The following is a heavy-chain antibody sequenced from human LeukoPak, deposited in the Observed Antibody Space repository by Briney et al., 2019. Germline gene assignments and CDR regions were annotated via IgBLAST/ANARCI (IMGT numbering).Heavy chain of an antibody. CDR3: AREGSSWSHYYIDY. CDR2: INWNGGST. CDR1: GFTFDDYG. D-gene: IGHD6-13*01. V-gene: IGHV3-20*01. J-gene: IGHJ4*02. Sequence: GGSLRLSCAASGFTFDDYGMSWVRQAPGKGLEWVSGINWNGGSTGYADSVKGRFTISRDNAKNSLYLQMNSLRAEDTALYHCAREGSSWSHYYIDYWGQGTLATVSS.